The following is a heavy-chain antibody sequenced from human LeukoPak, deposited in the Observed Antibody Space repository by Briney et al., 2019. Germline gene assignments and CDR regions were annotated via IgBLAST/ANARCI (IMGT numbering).Heavy chain of an antibody. CDR3: ARSTGGAAAGPDY. Sequence: GRSLRLSCAASGFTFSSYAMHWVRQAPGKGLEWVAVISYDGSNKYYADSVKGRFTISRDNSKNTLYLQMNSLRAEDTAVYYSARSTGGAAAGPDYWGQGTLVTVSS. CDR1: GFTFSSYA. J-gene: IGHJ4*02. V-gene: IGHV3-30-3*01. D-gene: IGHD6-13*01. CDR2: ISYDGSNK.